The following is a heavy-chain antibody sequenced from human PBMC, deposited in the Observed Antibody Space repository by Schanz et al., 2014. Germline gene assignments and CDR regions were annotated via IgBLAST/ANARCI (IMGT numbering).Heavy chain of an antibody. CDR2: ISDDGSRR. CDR1: GFIFSYYT. D-gene: IGHD2-15*01. CDR3: ARDLAGGGNDV. V-gene: IGHV3-30*04. J-gene: IGHJ4*02. Sequence: QVELVESGGGVVQPGRSLRLSCAASGFIFSYYTIHWVRQAPGKGLEWVAVISDDGSRRHYADFVTGRFTISRDNSKDTVYLQMNSLRAEDTAVYYCARDLAGGGNDVWGQGTLVNVS.